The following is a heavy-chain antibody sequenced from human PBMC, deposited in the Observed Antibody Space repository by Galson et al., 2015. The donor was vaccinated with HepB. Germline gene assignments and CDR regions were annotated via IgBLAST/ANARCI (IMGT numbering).Heavy chain of an antibody. D-gene: IGHD4-17*01. V-gene: IGHV3-33*01. CDR1: GFTFSSYG. CDR3: ARAPAWATVTTVYGMDV. Sequence: SLRLSCAASGFTFSSYGMHWVRQAPGKGLEWVAVIWYDGSNKYYADSVRGRFTISRDNSKNTLYLQMNSLRAEDTAVYYCARAPAWATVTTVYGMDVWGQGTTVTVSS. J-gene: IGHJ6*02. CDR2: IWYDGSNK.